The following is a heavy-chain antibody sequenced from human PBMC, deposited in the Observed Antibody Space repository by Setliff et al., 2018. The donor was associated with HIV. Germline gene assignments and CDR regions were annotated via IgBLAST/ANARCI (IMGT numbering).Heavy chain of an antibody. V-gene: IGHV4-4*09. CDR1: GGSISGYH. CDR3: ARSPSYRSSWEYYFDY. CDR2: IYTSRGT. D-gene: IGHD6-13*01. Sequence: LSLTCTVSGGSISGYHWNWLRQTPGKGLEWIGYIYTSRGTNYNHSLRTRVIISVDTSNQFSLKLSSVTAADAAVYYCARSPSYRSSWEYYFDYWGQGIPVTVSS. J-gene: IGHJ4*02.